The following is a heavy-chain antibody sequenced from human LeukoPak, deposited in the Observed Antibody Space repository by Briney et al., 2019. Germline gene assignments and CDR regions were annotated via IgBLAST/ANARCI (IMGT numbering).Heavy chain of an antibody. J-gene: IGHJ4*02. CDR3: ATGSSGWWVDY. D-gene: IGHD6-19*01. CDR1: DFTVSSNS. V-gene: IGHV3-53*01. CDR2: TYSSGST. Sequence: TGGSLRLSCAASDFTVSSNSLSWVRQAPGRGLEWVSVTYSSGSTHYADSVKGRFTISRDSSKNTLYLQMNSLRAEDTAVYYCATGSSGWWVDYWGQGTLVTVSS.